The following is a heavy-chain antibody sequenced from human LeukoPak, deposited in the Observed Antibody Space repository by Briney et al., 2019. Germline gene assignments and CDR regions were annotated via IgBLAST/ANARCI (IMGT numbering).Heavy chain of an antibody. CDR3: ASYDDFWSAIDY. CDR1: GGSISSYY. J-gene: IGHJ4*02. V-gene: IGHV4-59*08. CDR2: IYYSGST. D-gene: IGHD3-3*01. Sequence: PSETLSLTCTVSGGSISSYYWSWIRQPPGKGLEWIGYIYYSGSTNYNPSLKSRVTISVDTSKNQFSLKLSSVTAADTAVYYCASYDDFWSAIDYWGQGTLVTVSS.